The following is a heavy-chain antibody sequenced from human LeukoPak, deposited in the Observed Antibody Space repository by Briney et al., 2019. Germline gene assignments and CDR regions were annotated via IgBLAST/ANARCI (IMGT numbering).Heavy chain of an antibody. CDR1: GFTFSSYG. CDR2: IWYDGSNK. V-gene: IGHV3-33*01. CDR3: ARGEYYYDSSDYTGDGDI. J-gene: IGHJ3*02. D-gene: IGHD3-22*01. Sequence: GRSLRLSCAASGFTFSSYGMHWVRQAPGKGLEWVAVIWYDGSNKYYADSVKGRFTTSRDNSKNTLYLQMNSLRAEDTAVYYCARGEYYYDSSDYTGDGDIWGQGTMVTVSS.